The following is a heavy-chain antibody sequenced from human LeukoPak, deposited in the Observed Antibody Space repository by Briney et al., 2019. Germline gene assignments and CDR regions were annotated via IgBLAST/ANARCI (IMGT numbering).Heavy chain of an antibody. J-gene: IGHJ4*02. CDR3: ARLLEGYGSGVDY. V-gene: IGHV1-2*02. D-gene: IGHD3-10*01. CDR2: INPNSGGT. Sequence: ASVKVSCKASGYTFTGYYMHWVRQAPGQGLEWMGWINPNSGGTNYAQKFQGRVTMTRDTSISTAYMELSRLRPDDTAVYYCARLLEGYGSGVDYWGQGTLVTVSS. CDR1: GYTFTGYY.